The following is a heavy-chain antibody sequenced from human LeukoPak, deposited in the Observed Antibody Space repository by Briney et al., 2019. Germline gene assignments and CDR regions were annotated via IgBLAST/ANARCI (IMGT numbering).Heavy chain of an antibody. CDR3: ARPSRSGGSCCPFDY. CDR2: IIPIFGTA. Sequence: GASVRVSCKASGGTFSSYAISWVRQAPGQGLEWMGGIIPIFGTANYAQKFQGRVTITADKSTSTAYMELSSLRSEDTAVYYCARPSRSGGSCCPFDYWGQGTLVTVSS. J-gene: IGHJ4*02. CDR1: GGTFSSYA. D-gene: IGHD2-15*01. V-gene: IGHV1-69*06.